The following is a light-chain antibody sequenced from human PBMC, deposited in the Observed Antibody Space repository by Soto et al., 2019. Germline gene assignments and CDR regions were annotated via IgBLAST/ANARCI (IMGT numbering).Light chain of an antibody. V-gene: IGKV3-20*01. Sequence: VLTQSPGPLSLSPGERATLSCRASQSVSSSYLAWYQQKPGQAPRLLIYGASSRATGIPDRFSGSGSGTDVTLTISRLEPEDVAVYYGQQYGTSPRTVGQGTKVDIK. CDR2: GAS. CDR3: QQYGTSPRT. CDR1: QSVSSSY. J-gene: IGKJ1*01.